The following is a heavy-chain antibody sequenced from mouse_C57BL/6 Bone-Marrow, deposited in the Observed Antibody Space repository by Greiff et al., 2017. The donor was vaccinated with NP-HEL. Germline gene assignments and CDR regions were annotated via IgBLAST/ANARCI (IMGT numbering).Heavy chain of an antibody. Sequence: EVKLQESGPVLVKPGASVKMSCKASGYTFTDYYMNWVKQSHGKSLEWIGVINPYNGGTSYNQKFKGKATLTVDKSSSTAYMELNSLTSEDSAVYYCARGDYAFAYWGQGTLVTVSA. J-gene: IGHJ3*01. V-gene: IGHV1-19*01. CDR2: INPYNGGT. CDR3: ARGDYAFAY. CDR1: GYTFTDYY. D-gene: IGHD2-4*01.